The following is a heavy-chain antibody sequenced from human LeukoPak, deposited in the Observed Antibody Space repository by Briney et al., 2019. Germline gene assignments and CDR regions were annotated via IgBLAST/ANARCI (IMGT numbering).Heavy chain of an antibody. CDR2: MYSFGNT. V-gene: IGHV3-53*01. CDR1: EFTVSSTY. CDR3: ARVVTAPIDAFDI. D-gene: IGHD2-21*02. J-gene: IGHJ3*02. Sequence: PGGSLRLSCAVSEFTVSSTYMSWVRQAPGKGLEWVSLMYSFGNTYYADSVKGRFTISRDNSKNTLYLQMNSLRAEDTAVYYCARVVTAPIDAFDIWGQGTMVTVSS.